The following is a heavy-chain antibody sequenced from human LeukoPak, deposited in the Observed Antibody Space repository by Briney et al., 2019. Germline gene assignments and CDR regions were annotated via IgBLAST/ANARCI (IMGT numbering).Heavy chain of an antibody. CDR2: ISYDGSNK. J-gene: IGHJ4*02. CDR3: AKDKRGYSYGLDY. D-gene: IGHD5-18*01. CDR1: GFSFSDYG. Sequence: GGSLRLSCAASGFSFSDYGMDWVRQAPGKGLEWVAVISYDGSNKYYADSVKGRFTISRDNSKKTLYLQMNSLRAEDTAVYYCAKDKRGYSYGLDYWGQGTLVTVSS. V-gene: IGHV3-30*18.